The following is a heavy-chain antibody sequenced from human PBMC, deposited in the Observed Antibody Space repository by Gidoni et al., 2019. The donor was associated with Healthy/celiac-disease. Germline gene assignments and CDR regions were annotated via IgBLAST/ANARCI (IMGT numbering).Heavy chain of an antibody. D-gene: IGHD6-19*01. Sequence: QVQLVQSGAEVKKPGSSVKVSCKASGGTFSSYAISWVRQAPGQGLEWMGGIIPNFGTANFAQEFQGRVTITADKSTSTAYMELSSLRSEDTAVYYCARCYSSGPAKGYYYYGMDVWGQGTTVTVSS. J-gene: IGHJ6*02. V-gene: IGHV1-69*06. CDR1: GGTFSSYA. CDR3: ARCYSSGPAKGYYYYGMDV. CDR2: IIPNFGTA.